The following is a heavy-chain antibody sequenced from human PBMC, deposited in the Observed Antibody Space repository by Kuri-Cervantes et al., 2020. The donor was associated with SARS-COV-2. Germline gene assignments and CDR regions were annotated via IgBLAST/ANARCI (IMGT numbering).Heavy chain of an antibody. CDR3: ARDWAAQAPPGMDV. D-gene: IGHD6-25*01. J-gene: IGHJ6*02. Sequence: GSLRLSCTVSGGSISSYYWSWIRQPPGKGLEWIGYIYYSGSTNYNPSLKSRVTISVDTSKNQFSLKLSSVTAADTAVYYCARDWAAQAPPGMDVWGQGTTVTVSS. V-gene: IGHV4-59*01. CDR2: IYYSGST. CDR1: GGSISSYY.